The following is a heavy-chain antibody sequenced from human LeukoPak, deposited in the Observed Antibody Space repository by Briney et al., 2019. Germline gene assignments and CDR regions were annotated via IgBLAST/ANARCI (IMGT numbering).Heavy chain of an antibody. J-gene: IGHJ4*02. CDR3: ARDAPMARFDY. CDR1: GYTFTSYY. Sequence: ASVKVSCKASGYTFTSYYMHWVRQAPGQGLEWMGIINPSGGSTSYAQKLQGRVTMTTDTSTSTAYMELSSLRSEDTAVYYCARDAPMARFDYWGQGTLVTVSS. CDR2: INPSGGST. D-gene: IGHD3-10*01. V-gene: IGHV1-46*01.